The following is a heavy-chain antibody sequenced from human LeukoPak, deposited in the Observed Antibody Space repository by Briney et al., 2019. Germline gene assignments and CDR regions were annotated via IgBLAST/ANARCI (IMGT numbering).Heavy chain of an antibody. Sequence: GGSLRLSCAASGFTFSSYAMHWVRQAPGKGLEWVAVISYDGSNKYYADSVKGRFTISRDNSKNTLYLQMNSLRAEDTAVYYCARGMVLVVVPGIYYYYYGMDVWGQGTTVTVSS. D-gene: IGHD3-22*01. V-gene: IGHV3-30-3*01. CDR3: ARGMVLVVVPGIYYYYYGMDV. CDR2: ISYDGSNK. J-gene: IGHJ6*02. CDR1: GFTFSSYA.